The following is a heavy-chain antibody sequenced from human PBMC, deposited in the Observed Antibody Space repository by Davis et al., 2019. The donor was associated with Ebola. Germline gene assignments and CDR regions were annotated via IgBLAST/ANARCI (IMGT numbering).Heavy chain of an antibody. CDR3: ARHHDYDDFDAFDI. Sequence: GGSLRLSCRGSGYSFTRYWIGWVRQMPGNGLDWMGIIYLGDSDTRYSPSFQGQVTISADKSISTAYLQWSSLKASDTALYYCARHHDYDDFDAFDIWGQGTMVGVSS. D-gene: IGHD4-17*01. J-gene: IGHJ3*02. CDR1: GYSFTRYW. V-gene: IGHV5-51*01. CDR2: IYLGDSDT.